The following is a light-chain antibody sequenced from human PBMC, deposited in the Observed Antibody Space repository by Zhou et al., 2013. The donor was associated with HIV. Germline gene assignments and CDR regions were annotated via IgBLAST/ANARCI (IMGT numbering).Light chain of an antibody. V-gene: IGKV3D-15*01. CDR2: GTS. CDR3: QQYGSSLWT. Sequence: ETVMAQSPATLSVSPGERVTLSCRASQDITSSLAWYQQRPGQAPRLLIYGTSTRATGVPARFSGSGSGTDFTLTISSLQSEDFAMYYCQQYGSSLWTFGQGTKVEIK. J-gene: IGKJ1*01. CDR1: QDITSS.